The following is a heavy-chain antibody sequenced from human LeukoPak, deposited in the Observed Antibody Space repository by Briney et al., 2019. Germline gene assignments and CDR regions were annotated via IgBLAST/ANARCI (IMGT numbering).Heavy chain of an antibody. CDR1: GXTFNAHA. J-gene: IGHJ4*02. CDR2: ISGSGTIT. V-gene: IGHV3-23*01. Sequence: GGSLRLSWAASGXTFNAHAMSWVRQAPGKGLEWGSAISGSGTITYYADSVRRRFTVSRDNSKNTLSLQMNSLRAEDTALYYCAKESQASTSLDYWGQGSLVTVSS. CDR3: AKESQASTSLDY.